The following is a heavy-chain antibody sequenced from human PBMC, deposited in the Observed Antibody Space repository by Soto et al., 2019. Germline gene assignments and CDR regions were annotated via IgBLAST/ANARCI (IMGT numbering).Heavy chain of an antibody. CDR1: GFTFSSYA. J-gene: IGHJ4*02. CDR2: ISGRGGNT. Sequence: EVQPLESGGGLVQPGGSLRLSCAASGFTFSSYAMSWVRQAPGKGLEWVSGISGRGGNTYYAVSVKGRFTISRDNSKNTLYLQMNSLRAEDTAVYYCAKDRGVGATYPIDYWGQGTLVTVSS. CDR3: AKDRGVGATYPIDY. V-gene: IGHV3-23*01. D-gene: IGHD1-26*01.